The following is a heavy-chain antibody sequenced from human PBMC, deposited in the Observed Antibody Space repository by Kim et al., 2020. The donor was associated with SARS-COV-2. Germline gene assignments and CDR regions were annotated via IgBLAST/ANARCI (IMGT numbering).Heavy chain of an antibody. J-gene: IGHJ5*02. CDR2: INPNSGGT. CDR3: ARVVGTGRRYCSSTSCQLNWFDP. CDR1: GYTFTGYY. D-gene: IGHD2-2*01. Sequence: ASVKVSCKASGYTFTGYYMHWVRQAPGQGLEWMGRINPNSGGTNYAQKFQGRVTMTRDTSISTAYMELSRLRSDDTAVYYCARVVGTGRRYCSSTSCQLNWFDPWGQGTLVTVSS. V-gene: IGHV1-2*06.